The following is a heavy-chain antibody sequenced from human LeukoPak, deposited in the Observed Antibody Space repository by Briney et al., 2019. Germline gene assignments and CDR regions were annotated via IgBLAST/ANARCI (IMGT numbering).Heavy chain of an antibody. Sequence: GGSLRLSCAASGFTFGSYWMTWVRQAPGKGLEWVANINQDGSQKYYVDSVKGRFTISRDNSKNTLYLQMNSLRAEDTAVYYCAKEAVLRYNWNDEPKDYWGQGTLVTVSS. CDR3: AKEAVLRYNWNDEPKDY. CDR2: INQDGSQK. V-gene: IGHV3-7*03. D-gene: IGHD1-1*01. CDR1: GFTFGSYW. J-gene: IGHJ4*02.